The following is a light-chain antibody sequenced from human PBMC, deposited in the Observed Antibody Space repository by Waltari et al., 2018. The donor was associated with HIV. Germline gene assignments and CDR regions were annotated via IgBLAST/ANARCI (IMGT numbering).Light chain of an antibody. Sequence: QSVLTQPPSVSGTPGQKVTISCSGGSSNIGSNPVNWYQQLPGTAPKLLIYSNKQRSSGVPDRVSGSKSGTSASLAISGLQSDDETDYYCAVRDDRLNGLLFGGGTRLTVL. CDR3: AVRDDRLNGLL. V-gene: IGLV1-44*01. CDR2: SNK. CDR1: SSNIGSNP. J-gene: IGLJ2*01.